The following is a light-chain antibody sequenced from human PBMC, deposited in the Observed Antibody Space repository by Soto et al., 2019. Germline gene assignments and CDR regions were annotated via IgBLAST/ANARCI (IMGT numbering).Light chain of an antibody. CDR1: QGISSW. CDR2: SAS. J-gene: IGKJ5*01. Sequence: QMTQSPSSVSASVGDRVTISCRASQGISSWLAWYQQKPGAAPKLLIYSASNLESGVPSRFSGSGSGTDFTLTISSLQPDDFATYYCQQTNYFPITFGQGTRLEIK. CDR3: QQTNYFPIT. V-gene: IGKV1-12*01.